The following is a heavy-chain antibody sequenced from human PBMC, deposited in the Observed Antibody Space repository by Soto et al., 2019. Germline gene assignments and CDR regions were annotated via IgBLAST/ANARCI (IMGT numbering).Heavy chain of an antibody. CDR3: ARARIAALGSTASVSFDP. CDR2: IYYSGST. V-gene: IGHV4-31*03. J-gene: IGHJ5*02. CDR1: GGSISSGGYY. D-gene: IGHD6-6*01. Sequence: KASETLSLTCTVSGGSISSGGYYWSWIRQHPGKGLEWIGYIYYSGSTYYNPSLKSRVTISVDTSKNQFSLKLSSVTAADTAVYYCARARIAALGSTASVSFDPWGQGTLVTVSS.